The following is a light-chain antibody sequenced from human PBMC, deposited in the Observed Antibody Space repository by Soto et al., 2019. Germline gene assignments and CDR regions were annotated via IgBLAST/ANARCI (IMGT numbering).Light chain of an antibody. V-gene: IGKV3-20*01. J-gene: IGKJ5*01. CDR2: GAS. CDR1: PRANSNY. Sequence: ELLLTQSPGTLSLYPGERATLSCRARPRANSNYFAASHQTPPQAPPLLIYGASSRATAIPDRFSGSGSATAYTLTISRLEPADFAVYYCQQYYGSTGITFGQGTQLEIK. CDR3: QQYYGSTGIT.